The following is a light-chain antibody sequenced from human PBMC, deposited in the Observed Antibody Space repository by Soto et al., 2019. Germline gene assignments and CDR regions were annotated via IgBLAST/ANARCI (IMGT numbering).Light chain of an antibody. CDR3: TSYVSASTPYV. CDR2: DVY. V-gene: IGLV2-14*01. CDR1: TSDIGGYDY. Sequence: QSALTQPGSVSGSPGQSITISCIGTTSDIGGYDYVSWYQHHPGKAPKLLIYDVYNRPSGISTRFSGSKSGNTASLTISGLQTEDEADYYCTSYVSASTPYVFGTGTKVTVL. J-gene: IGLJ1*01.